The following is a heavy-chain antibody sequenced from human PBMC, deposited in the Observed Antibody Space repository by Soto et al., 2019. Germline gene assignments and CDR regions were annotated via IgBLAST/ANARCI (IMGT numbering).Heavy chain of an antibody. CDR3: AREGGNAAGDWFEP. D-gene: IGHD2-15*01. CDR1: GGTFSSYA. CDR2: IIPIFGTA. V-gene: IGHV1-69*13. J-gene: IGHJ5*02. Sequence: SVKVSCKASGGTFSSYAISWVRQAPGQGLEWMGGIIPIFGTANYAQKFQGRVTITADESTSTAYMELSSLRSEDTAVYYCAREGGNAAGDWFEPWGQGTPVTVSS.